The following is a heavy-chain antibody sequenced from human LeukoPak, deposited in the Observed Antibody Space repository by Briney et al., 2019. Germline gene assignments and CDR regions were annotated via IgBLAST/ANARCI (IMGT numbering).Heavy chain of an antibody. Sequence: SESLSLTCAVYGGSFRGYYWSWVSEPPGKGLEWGGEINHSGSTNYNPSLKSRVTISVDTSKTQFSLKVNSVTAADTAVYYCATRPTPPYYYYYMDVWGKGTTVTVSS. CDR3: ATRPTPPYYYYYMDV. CDR1: GGSFRGYY. CDR2: INHSGST. V-gene: IGHV4-34*01. D-gene: IGHD4-23*01. J-gene: IGHJ6*03.